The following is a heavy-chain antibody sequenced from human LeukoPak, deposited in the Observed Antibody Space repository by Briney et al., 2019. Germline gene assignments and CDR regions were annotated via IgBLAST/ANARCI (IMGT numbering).Heavy chain of an antibody. CDR3: ARVTVQLGYCSGGSCLFDY. Sequence: SQTLSLTCTVSGGSISSGGYYWSWIRQHPGKGLEWIGYIYYSGSTYYNPSLKSRVTISVDTSKNQLSLKLSSVTAANTAVYYCARVTVQLGYCSGGSCLFDYWGQGTLVTVSS. D-gene: IGHD2-15*01. CDR1: GGSISSGGYY. V-gene: IGHV4-31*03. J-gene: IGHJ4*02. CDR2: IYYSGST.